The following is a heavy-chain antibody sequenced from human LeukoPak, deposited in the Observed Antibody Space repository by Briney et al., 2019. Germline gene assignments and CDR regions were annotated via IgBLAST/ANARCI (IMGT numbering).Heavy chain of an antibody. CDR2: IRGSGGNT. Sequence: GGSLRLSCAASGFTVSSNYMSWVRQAPGKGLEWVSGIRGSGGNTYYADSVKGRFTISRDNSKNTLYLQMNSLRAEDTAVYYCAKDGYSSSWYYFDYWGQGTLVTVSS. D-gene: IGHD6-13*01. V-gene: IGHV3-23*01. J-gene: IGHJ4*02. CDR1: GFTVSSNY. CDR3: AKDGYSSSWYYFDY.